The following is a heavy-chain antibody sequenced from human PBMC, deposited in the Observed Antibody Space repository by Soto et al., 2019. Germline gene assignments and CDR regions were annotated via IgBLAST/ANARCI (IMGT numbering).Heavy chain of an antibody. Sequence: GESLKISCKGSGYSFTSYWIGWVRQMPGKGLEWMGIIYPGDSDTRYSPSFQGQVTISADKSISTAYLQWSSLKASDTAMYYCAREAVAGPSSPGQSKSSYHHYKLLLHSNTQPCPRLSDCSFADTACSWRCLW. CDR3: AREAVAGPSSPGQSKSSYHHYKLLLHSNTQPCPRLSDCSFADTACSWRCL. CDR2: IYPGDSDT. D-gene: IGHD6-19*01. J-gene: IGHJ2*01. V-gene: IGHV5-51*01. CDR1: GYSFTSYW.